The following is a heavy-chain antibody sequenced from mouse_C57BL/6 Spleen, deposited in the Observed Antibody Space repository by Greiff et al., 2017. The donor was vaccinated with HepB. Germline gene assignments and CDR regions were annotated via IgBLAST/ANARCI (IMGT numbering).Heavy chain of an antibody. D-gene: IGHD2-4*01. V-gene: IGHV1-81*01. CDR1: GYTFTSYG. Sequence: VQLQQSGAELARPGASVKLSCKASGYTFTSYGISWVKQRTGQGLEWIGEIYPRSGNTYYNEKFKGKATLTADKSSSTAYMELRSLTSEVSAVYFCARRGDDYDAYFDVWGTGTTVTVSS. CDR3: ARRGDDYDAYFDV. J-gene: IGHJ1*03. CDR2: IYPRSGNT.